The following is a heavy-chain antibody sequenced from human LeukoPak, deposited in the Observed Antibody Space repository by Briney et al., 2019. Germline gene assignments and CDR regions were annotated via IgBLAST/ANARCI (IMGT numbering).Heavy chain of an antibody. Sequence: ASVKVSCKASGYTFTSYAMNWVRQAPGQGLAWMGWINTNTGNPTYAQGFTGRFVFSLDTSVSTAYLQISSLKAEDTAVYYCVGTVTTSDYWGQGTLVTVSS. CDR1: GYTFTSYA. CDR2: INTNTGNP. CDR3: VGTVTTSDY. V-gene: IGHV7-4-1*02. J-gene: IGHJ4*02. D-gene: IGHD4-17*01.